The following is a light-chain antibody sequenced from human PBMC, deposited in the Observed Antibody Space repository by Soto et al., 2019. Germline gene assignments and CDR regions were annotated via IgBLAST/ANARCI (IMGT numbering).Light chain of an antibody. CDR3: TSYTSSNNL. Sequence: QSALTQPASVSGSPGQSITISCTGTSSDVGGYNYVSWYQQHPGKAPKHMIYEVSNRPSGVSNRFSGSKSGNTASLTISGLQAEDEADYYCTSYTSSNNLFGGGTKVTVL. CDR1: SSDVGGYNY. CDR2: EVS. V-gene: IGLV2-14*01. J-gene: IGLJ2*01.